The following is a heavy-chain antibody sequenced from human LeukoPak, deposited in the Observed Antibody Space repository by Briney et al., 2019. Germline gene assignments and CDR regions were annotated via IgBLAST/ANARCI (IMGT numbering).Heavy chain of an antibody. CDR3: ASGGIVVVVAAAGVFDY. V-gene: IGHV4-39*01. CDR2: IYYSGST. J-gene: IGHJ4*02. CDR1: GGSISSSSYY. D-gene: IGHD2-15*01. Sequence: PSETLSLTCTVSGGSISSSSYYWGWIRQPPGKGLEWIGSIYYSGSTYYNPSLKSRVTISVDTSKNQFSLKLSSVTAADTAVYYCASGGIVVVVAAAGVFDYWGQGTLVTVSS.